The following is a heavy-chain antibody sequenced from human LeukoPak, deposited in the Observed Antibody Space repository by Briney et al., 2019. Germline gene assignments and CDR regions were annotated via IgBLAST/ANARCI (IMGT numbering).Heavy chain of an antibody. CDR1: GGTFSSYA. CDR2: IIPILGIA. CDR3: ASEKAVAAGGVSGYYFDY. V-gene: IGHV1-69*04. Sequence: SVKVSCKASGGTFSSYAISWARQAPGQGLEWMGRIIPILGIANYAQKFQGRVTITADKSTSTAYMELSSLRSEDTAVYYCASEKAVAAGGVSGYYFDYWGQGTLVTVSS. J-gene: IGHJ4*02. D-gene: IGHD6-19*01.